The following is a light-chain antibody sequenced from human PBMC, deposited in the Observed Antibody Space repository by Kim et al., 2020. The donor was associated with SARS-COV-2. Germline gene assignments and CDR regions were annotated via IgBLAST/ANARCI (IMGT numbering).Light chain of an antibody. CDR3: QAWDSSTGV. CDR2: EDS. CDR1: KLGDKY. Sequence: GSPGRTASITGSGDKLGDKYVCGYQQKPGRSPVRVIYEDSRRPSGFPERFLGSNSGNTATLTISGTQAMDEADYYCQAWDSSTGVFGGGTKLTVL. V-gene: IGLV3-1*01. J-gene: IGLJ3*02.